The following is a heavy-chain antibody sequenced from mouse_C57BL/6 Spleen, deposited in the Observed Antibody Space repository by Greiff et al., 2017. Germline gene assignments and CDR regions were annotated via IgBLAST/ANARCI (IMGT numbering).Heavy chain of an antibody. Sequence: VQLQQSGAELVRPGTSVKVSCKASGYAFTNYLIEWVKQRPGQGLEWIGVINPGSGGTNYNEKFKGKATLTADKSSSTAYMQLSSLTSEDSAVYFCARARSSDYCDYWGQGTTLTVSS. CDR3: ARARSSDYCDY. D-gene: IGHD1-1*01. J-gene: IGHJ2*01. V-gene: IGHV1-54*01. CDR1: GYAFTNYL. CDR2: INPGSGGT.